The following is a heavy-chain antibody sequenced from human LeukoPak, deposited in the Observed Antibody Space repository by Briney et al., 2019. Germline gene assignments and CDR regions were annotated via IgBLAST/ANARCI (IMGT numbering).Heavy chain of an antibody. CDR3: VCGYSDGYFLY. CDR1: GGSISSYY. CDR2: IYYSGST. J-gene: IGHJ4*02. D-gene: IGHD5-18*01. Sequence: SETLSLTCTVSGGSISSYYWSWIRQPPGKGLEWIGYIYYSGSTNYNPSLKSRVTISVDTSKNQFALKLSSVTAADTAVYYCVCGYSDGYFLYWGQGTLVTVSS. V-gene: IGHV4-59*01.